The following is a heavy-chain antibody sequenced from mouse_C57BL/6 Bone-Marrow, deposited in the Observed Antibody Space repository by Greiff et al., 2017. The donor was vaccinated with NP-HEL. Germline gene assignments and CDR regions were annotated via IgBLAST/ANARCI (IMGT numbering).Heavy chain of an antibody. CDR2: IWTGGGT. Sequence: QVQLKESGPGLVAPSQSLSITCTVSGFSLTSYAISWVRQPPGKGLEWLGVIWTGGGTNYNSALKSRLSISKDNSKSQVFLKMNSLQTDETARYYCARKRGDYYGSSFYWYFDVWGTGTTVTVSS. J-gene: IGHJ1*03. CDR1: GFSLTSYA. V-gene: IGHV2-9-1*01. D-gene: IGHD1-1*01. CDR3: ARKRGDYYGSSFYWYFDV.